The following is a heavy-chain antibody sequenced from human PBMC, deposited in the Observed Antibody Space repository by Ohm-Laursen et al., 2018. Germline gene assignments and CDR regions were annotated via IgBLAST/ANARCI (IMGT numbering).Heavy chain of an antibody. D-gene: IGHD1-26*01. CDR3: ARDRMGATIGYFDL. CDR2: IYHSGGT. CDR1: GYSISSGYY. Sequence: GTLSLTCAVSGYSISSGYYWGWIRQPPGKGLEWIGSIYHSGGTYYNPSLKSRVTISVDTSKNQFPLKLSSVTAADTAVYYCARDRMGATIGYFDLWGRGTLVTVSS. V-gene: IGHV4-38-2*02. J-gene: IGHJ2*01.